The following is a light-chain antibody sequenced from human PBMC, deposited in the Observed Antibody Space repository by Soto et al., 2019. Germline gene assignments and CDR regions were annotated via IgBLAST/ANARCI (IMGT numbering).Light chain of an antibody. CDR3: QQYNSWT. V-gene: IGKV1-5*01. Sequence: DIQMTQSPSTLAASVGDRVTITCRASQSISSWLAWYQQKPGKAPKLLIYDASSLESGVPSRFSGSGSGTEFTLTISSLQPDDSATYYCQQYNSWTFGQGTKVDI. CDR2: DAS. CDR1: QSISSW. J-gene: IGKJ1*01.